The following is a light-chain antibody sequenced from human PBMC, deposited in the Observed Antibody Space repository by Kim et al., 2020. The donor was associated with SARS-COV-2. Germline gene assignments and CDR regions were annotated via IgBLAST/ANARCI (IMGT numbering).Light chain of an antibody. Sequence: VSPGESATLSCRASQSVRSNLAWFQQKPDQAPRLVIFGASTRATGIPARFSGGGSGTEFTLTISSLQSEDFAVYYCQQYDDWPLTFGGGTKVDIK. CDR2: GAS. V-gene: IGKV3D-15*01. CDR1: QSVRSN. CDR3: QQYDDWPLT. J-gene: IGKJ4*01.